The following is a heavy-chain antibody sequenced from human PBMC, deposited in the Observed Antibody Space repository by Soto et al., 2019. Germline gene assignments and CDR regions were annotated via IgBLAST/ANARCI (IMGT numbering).Heavy chain of an antibody. CDR2: MSGSGGSI. CDR3: ANPVVDPDYYDSSGSAGAFDL. Sequence: LRLSCAASGFTFSSYAMSWVRQAPGKGLEGVSAMSGSGGSIYYADSVKGRFTISRDNSKNTLYLQLNSLRAEDTAVYYCANPVVDPDYYDSSGSAGAFDLWGQGTMVTVSS. D-gene: IGHD3-22*01. J-gene: IGHJ3*01. CDR1: GFTFSSYA. V-gene: IGHV3-23*01.